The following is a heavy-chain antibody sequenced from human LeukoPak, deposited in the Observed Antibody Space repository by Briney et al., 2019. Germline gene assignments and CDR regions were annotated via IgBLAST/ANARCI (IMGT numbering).Heavy chain of an antibody. CDR1: GYTLTELS. CDR2: FDPEDGET. J-gene: IGHJ6*02. D-gene: IGHD3-10*01. V-gene: IGHV1-24*01. CDR3: ATAGALTFYGMDV. Sequence: GASVKVSCKVSGYTLTELSMHWVRQAPGKGLEWMGGFDPEDGETIYAQKFQGRVTMTGDTSTDTAYMELSSLRSEDTAVYYCATAGALTFYGMDVWGQGTTVTASS.